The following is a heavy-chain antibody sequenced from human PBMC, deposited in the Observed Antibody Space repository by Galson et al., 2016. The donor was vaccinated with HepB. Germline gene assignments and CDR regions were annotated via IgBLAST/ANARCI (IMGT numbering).Heavy chain of an antibody. CDR3: ARDPHASGWAAYYFDA. J-gene: IGHJ5*02. D-gene: IGHD6-19*01. CDR1: GFTFSRSG. CDR2: IWSDGSNR. V-gene: IGHV3-33*01. Sequence: SLRLSCAVSGFTFSRSGMHWVRQAPGKGLEWVAVIWSDGSNRSYADSVQGRFTISRDNSKNTLFLQMNSLRAEDTAVYFCARDPHASGWAAYYFDAWGQGTLVTVSS.